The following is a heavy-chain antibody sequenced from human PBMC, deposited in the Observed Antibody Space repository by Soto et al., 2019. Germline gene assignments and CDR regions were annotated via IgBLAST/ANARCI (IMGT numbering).Heavy chain of an antibody. CDR1: GGSISGGDYY. CDR3: ACGSWYGGRGHLGYYYYYYGMDV. D-gene: IGHD6-13*01. J-gene: IGHJ6*02. V-gene: IGHV4-30-4*01. Sequence: PSETLSLTCTVSGGSISGGDYYWTWIRQPPGKGLEWIGYIYYSGSTYYNPSFKSRLTMSVDRSKNQFSLKLNSVTAADTAVYYCACGSWYGGRGHLGYYYYYYGMDVWGQGTTVTVSS. CDR2: IYYSGST.